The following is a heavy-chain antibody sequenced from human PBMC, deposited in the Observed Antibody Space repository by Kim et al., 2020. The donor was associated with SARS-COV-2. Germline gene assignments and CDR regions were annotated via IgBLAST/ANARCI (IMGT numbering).Heavy chain of an antibody. CDR3: ARQSQMVLDY. Sequence: DTRYSPSFQGQVTIPADKSISTAYLQWSSLKASDAAMYYCARQSQMVLDYWGQGTLVTVSS. J-gene: IGHJ4*02. V-gene: IGHV5-51*01. D-gene: IGHD6-13*01. CDR2: DT.